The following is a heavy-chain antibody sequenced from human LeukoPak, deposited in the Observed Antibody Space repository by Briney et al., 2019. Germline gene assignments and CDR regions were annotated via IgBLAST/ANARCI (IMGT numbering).Heavy chain of an antibody. D-gene: IGHD2-21*02. CDR1: GFTISNYN. J-gene: IGHJ4*02. V-gene: IGHV3-48*04. Sequence: GGSLRLSCAASGFTISNYNMNWVRQPPGKGLEWVSYIGSSISSTIYYADSVKGRFTISRDNAKNTLYLQMNSLRAEDTAVYYCAREVTPRVAPNWDYWGQGTLVTVSS. CDR2: IGSSISSTI. CDR3: AREVTPRVAPNWDY.